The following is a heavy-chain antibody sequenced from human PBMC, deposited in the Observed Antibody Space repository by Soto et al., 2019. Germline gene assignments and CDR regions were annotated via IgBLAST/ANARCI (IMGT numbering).Heavy chain of an antibody. J-gene: IGHJ5*02. V-gene: IGHV1-8*01. D-gene: IGHD6-19*01. CDR3: ARGQVLPDAVAGSWFDP. CDR1: GYTFTSYD. CDR2: MNPNSGNT. Sequence: ASVKVSCKASGYTFTSYDINWVRQATGQGLEWMGWMNPNSGNTGYAQKFQGRVTMTRNTSISTAYMELSSLRSEDTAVYYCARGQVLPDAVAGSWFDPWGQGTLVTVSS.